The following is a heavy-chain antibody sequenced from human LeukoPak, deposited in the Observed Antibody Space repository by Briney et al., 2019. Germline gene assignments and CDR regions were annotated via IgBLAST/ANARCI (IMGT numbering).Heavy chain of an antibody. CDR2: ISSDGSNT. J-gene: IGHJ3*01. CDR1: GFTFSRYW. CDR3: ARVVAVAGRAFDV. D-gene: IGHD6-19*01. Sequence: PGGSLRLSCAASGFTFSRYWMHWVRQAPGKGLAWVSRISSDGSNTNYADSVKGRFTISRDNAKNTLYLQMDSLTAEDTAVYYCARVVAVAGRAFDVWGLGTMVTVSS. V-gene: IGHV3-74*01.